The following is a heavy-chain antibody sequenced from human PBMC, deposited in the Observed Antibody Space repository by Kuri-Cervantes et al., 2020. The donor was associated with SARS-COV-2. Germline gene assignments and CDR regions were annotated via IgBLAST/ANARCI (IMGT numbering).Heavy chain of an antibody. J-gene: IGHJ5*02. CDR2: ISTYNGNT. CDR3: ARDSRQLFYGRGGWFYP. V-gene: IGHV1-18*04. Sequence: ASVKVSCKAFGYTFTSYAISGVRQAPGKGLEWMGWISTYNGNTNYAQKFQGRVTITADKSTSTAYMELSSLRSEDTAVYYCARDSRQLFYGRGGWFYPWGQGTLVTVSS. CDR1: GYTFTSYA. D-gene: IGHD2/OR15-2a*01.